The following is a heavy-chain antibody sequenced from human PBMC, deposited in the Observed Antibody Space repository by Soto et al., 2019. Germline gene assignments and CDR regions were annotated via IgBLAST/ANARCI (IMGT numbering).Heavy chain of an antibody. CDR3: ARSAVDDGYYYGMDV. CDR1: GGSFSGYY. D-gene: IGHD4-17*01. J-gene: IGHJ6*02. Sequence: XETLSLTCSVYGGSFSGYYWSWIRQPPGKGLEWIGEINHSGSTNYNPSLKSRVTISVDTSKNQFSLKLSSVTAADTAVYYCARSAVDDGYYYGMDVWGQGTTVTVSS. CDR2: INHSGST. V-gene: IGHV4-34*01.